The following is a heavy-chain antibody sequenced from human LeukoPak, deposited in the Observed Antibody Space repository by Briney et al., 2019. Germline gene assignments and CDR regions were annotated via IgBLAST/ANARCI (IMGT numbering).Heavy chain of an antibody. Sequence: GGSLRLSCAASGFTFSSYGMSWVRQAPGKGLEWVSAISGSGGSTYYADSVKGRFTISRDNSKNTLYLQMNSLRAEDTAVYYCARVRWELPAYFDYWGQGTLVTVSS. CDR2: ISGSGGST. CDR3: ARVRWELPAYFDY. CDR1: GFTFSSYG. V-gene: IGHV3-23*01. D-gene: IGHD1-26*01. J-gene: IGHJ4*02.